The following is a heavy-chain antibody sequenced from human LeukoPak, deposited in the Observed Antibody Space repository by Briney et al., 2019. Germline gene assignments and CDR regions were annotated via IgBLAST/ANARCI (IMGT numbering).Heavy chain of an antibody. Sequence: PSETLSLTCTVSDDSITIYYWTWIRQPPGKGLEWIGYIDHTGSTNYNPSLNSRVTISRDTSKNHFSLELSSFTAADPAVYFCARGRVSSSSWYSTYYSYFYMDVWGKGTRVTVSS. CDR3: ARGRVSSSSWYSTYYSYFYMDV. V-gene: IGHV4-59*01. D-gene: IGHD6-13*01. J-gene: IGHJ6*03. CDR1: DDSITIYY. CDR2: IDHTGST.